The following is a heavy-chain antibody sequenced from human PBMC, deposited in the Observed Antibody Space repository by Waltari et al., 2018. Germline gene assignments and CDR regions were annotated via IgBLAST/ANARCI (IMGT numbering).Heavy chain of an antibody. CDR2: IYSGGDT. CDR1: GFTVSNNY. V-gene: IGHV3-53*01. Sequence: EVQLVESGGGLIQPGGSVGLACEVSGFTVSNNYIGWVRQAPGKGVEWVSVIYSGGDTYDADAVRGRFTISRDNSKNTLYLQMNSLRVEDTALYYCATWTGGSLGAFDNWGQGTMVTVSS. D-gene: IGHD7-27*01. J-gene: IGHJ3*02. CDR3: ATWTGGSLGAFDN.